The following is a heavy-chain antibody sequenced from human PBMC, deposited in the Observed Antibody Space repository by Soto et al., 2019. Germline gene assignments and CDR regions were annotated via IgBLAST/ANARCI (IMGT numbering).Heavy chain of an antibody. D-gene: IGHD3-22*01. CDR2: IKSKTDGGTT. J-gene: IGHJ4*01. CDR3: TTDSYSTIILVRFDY. Sequence: EVQLVESGGGLVKPGGSLRLSCAASGFTFTNAWINWVRQAPGKGLEWVGRIKSKTDGGTTDYAEPVKGRFAISRDHSNNMVYLQMNSLKIEDTAVYYCTTDSYSTIILVRFDYWGHGTLVTVSS. CDR1: GFTFTNAW. V-gene: IGHV3-15*07.